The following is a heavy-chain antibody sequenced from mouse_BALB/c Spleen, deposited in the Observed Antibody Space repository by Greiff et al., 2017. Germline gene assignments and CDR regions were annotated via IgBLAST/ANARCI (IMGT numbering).Heavy chain of an antibody. Sequence: LMKPGASVKISCKATGYTFSSYWIEWVKQRPGHGLEWIGEILPGSGSTNYNEKFKGKATFTADTSSNTAYMQLSSLTSEDSAVYYCARSGYGYDVDYWGQGTTLTVSS. CDR2: ILPGSGST. D-gene: IGHD2-2*01. J-gene: IGHJ2*01. CDR1: GYTFSSYW. CDR3: ARSGYGYDVDY. V-gene: IGHV1-9*01.